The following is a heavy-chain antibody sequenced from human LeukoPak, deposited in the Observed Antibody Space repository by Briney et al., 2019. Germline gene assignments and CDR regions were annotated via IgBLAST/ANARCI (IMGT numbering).Heavy chain of an antibody. CDR1: GFTFSNYA. J-gene: IGHJ3*02. CDR3: ARGPYYGDYRFRRGSAFDI. V-gene: IGHV4-34*01. CDR2: INHSGST. D-gene: IGHD4-17*01. Sequence: PGGSLRLSCAASGFTFSNYAMSWIRQPPGKGLEWIGEINHSGSTNYNPSLKSRVTISVDTSKNQFSLKLSSVTAADTAVYYCARGPYYGDYRFRRGSAFDIWGQGTMVTVSS.